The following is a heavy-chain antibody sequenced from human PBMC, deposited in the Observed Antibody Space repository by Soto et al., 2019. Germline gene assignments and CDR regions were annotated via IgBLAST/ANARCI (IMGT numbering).Heavy chain of an antibody. CDR2: INYIGSA. Sequence: SETLSLTCTISGGSVSSGNHYWSWIRQPPGKGLEFIAFINYIGSANYNPSLKSRVTISIDTSKNQFSLNLYSVTAADTAVYYCARDGASGRNWFGPWGQGTLVTVPS. D-gene: IGHD3-16*01. CDR1: GGSVSSGNHY. J-gene: IGHJ5*02. V-gene: IGHV4-61*01. CDR3: ARDGASGRNWFGP.